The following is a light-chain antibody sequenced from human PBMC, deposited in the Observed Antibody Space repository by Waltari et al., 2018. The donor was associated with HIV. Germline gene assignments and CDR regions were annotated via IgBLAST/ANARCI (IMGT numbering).Light chain of an antibody. CDR2: GAT. J-gene: IGKJ4*01. CDR3: QHYGSSPQVT. CDR1: QSVISSH. Sequence: EIVLTQSPGTLSLSPGESATLPCGASQSVISSHLAWYQQKPGQAPRLLIYGATSRATGIPDRFSGSGSATDFTLSISRLEPEDFAMYYCQHYGSSPQVTFGGGTKVEIK. V-gene: IGKV3-20*01.